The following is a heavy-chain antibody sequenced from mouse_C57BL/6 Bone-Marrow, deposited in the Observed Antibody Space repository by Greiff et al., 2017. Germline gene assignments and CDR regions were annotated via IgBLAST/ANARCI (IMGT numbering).Heavy chain of an antibody. J-gene: IGHJ4*01. V-gene: IGHV1-69*01. D-gene: IGHD2-2*01. CDR1: GYTFTSYW. CDR2: IDPSDSYT. CDR3: ARGYDDAMDY. Sequence: QVQLQQPGAELVMPGASVKLSCKASGYTFTSYWMHWVKQRPGQGLEWIGEIDPSDSYTNYNQKFKGKSTLTVDKSSSTAYMKLSSLTSEDSAVYYCARGYDDAMDYWGQGTSVTVSS.